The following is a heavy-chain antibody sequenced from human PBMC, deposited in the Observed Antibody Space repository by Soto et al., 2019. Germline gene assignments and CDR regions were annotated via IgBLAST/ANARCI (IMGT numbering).Heavy chain of an antibody. CDR2: ISHDGVTK. CDR1: GSSFPKYP. J-gene: IGHJ5*02. D-gene: IGHD4-4*01. Sequence: GGSLRLSCAASGSSFPKYPMHWVRQTPDKGLEWLAVISHDGVTKNSADSVKGRFSVSRDNSRNRLYLEMNSLRTEDTAMYYCVRGDYSSSWERLDPWGQGTLVTVSS. V-gene: IGHV3-30-3*01. CDR3: VRGDYSSSWERLDP.